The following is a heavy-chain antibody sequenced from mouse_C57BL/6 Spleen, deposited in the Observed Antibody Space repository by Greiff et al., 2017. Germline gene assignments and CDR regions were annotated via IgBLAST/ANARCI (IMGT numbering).Heavy chain of an antibody. V-gene: IGHV1-55*01. CDR2: IYPGSGST. D-gene: IGHD2-2*01. CDR1: GYTFTSYW. J-gene: IGHJ3*01. CDR3: ARGGGYDGAWFAY. Sequence: VQLQQPGAELVKPGASVKLSCKASGYTFTSYWITWVTQRPGQGLEWIGDIYPGSGSTNYNEKFKSKATLTVDTSSSTAYMQLSSLTSEDSAVYYCARGGGYDGAWFAYWGQGTLVTVSA.